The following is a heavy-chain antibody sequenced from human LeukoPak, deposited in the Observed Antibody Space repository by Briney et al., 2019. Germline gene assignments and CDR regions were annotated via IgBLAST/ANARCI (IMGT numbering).Heavy chain of an antibody. CDR3: ATAMVRGVIRFDY. J-gene: IGHJ4*02. CDR2: IYYSGST. Sequence: SETLSLTCTVSGGSISSYYWSWIRQPPGEGLEWIGYIYYSGSTNYNPSLKSRVTISVDTSKNQFSLKLSSVTAADTAVYYCATAMVRGVIRFDYWGQGTLVTVSS. V-gene: IGHV4-59*01. D-gene: IGHD3-10*01. CDR1: GGSISSYY.